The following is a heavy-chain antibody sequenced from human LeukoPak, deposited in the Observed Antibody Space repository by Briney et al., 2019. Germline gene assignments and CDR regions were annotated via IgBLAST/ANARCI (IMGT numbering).Heavy chain of an antibody. J-gene: IGHJ4*02. Sequence: SETLSLTCTVSGGSISSNYWSWIRQPPGKGLEWIGYIYYSGSTNYNPSLKSRVTISVDTSKNQCSLKLSSVTAADTDVYYSARTTAMVSDYWGQGTLVTVSS. CDR1: GGSISSNY. CDR2: IYYSGST. D-gene: IGHD5-18*01. CDR3: ARTTAMVSDY. V-gene: IGHV4-59*01.